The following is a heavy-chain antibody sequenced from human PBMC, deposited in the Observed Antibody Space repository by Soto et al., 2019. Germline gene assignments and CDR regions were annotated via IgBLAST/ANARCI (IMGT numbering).Heavy chain of an antibody. CDR2: ISSNGGTT. J-gene: IGHJ4*02. D-gene: IGHD3-10*01. Sequence: EVQLAESGGGMVQPGGSLRLSCVASGFTFSSYDMHWVRQAPGKGLEYVSSISSNGGTTYYGNSVKGRFTISRDNSKNTLYLQMGSLRAGDMAVYYCVRRVSGTYDYWGQGTVVTVSS. V-gene: IGHV3-64*01. CDR1: GFTFSSYD. CDR3: VRRVSGTYDY.